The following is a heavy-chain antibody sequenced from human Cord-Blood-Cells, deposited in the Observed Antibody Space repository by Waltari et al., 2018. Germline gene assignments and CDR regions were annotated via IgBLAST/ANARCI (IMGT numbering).Heavy chain of an antibody. CDR1: GGSISSGDYY. V-gene: IGHV4-30-4*01. Sequence: QVQLQESGPGLVKPSQTLSLTCTVSGGSISSGDYYWSWIRQPPGKGLEWIGYIYYSGSTYYNPSLKSRVTISVDTSKNQFSLKLSSVTAADTAVYYCASANSGYDSHSNFDYWGQGTLVTVSS. D-gene: IGHD5-12*01. CDR2: IYYSGST. CDR3: ASANSGYDSHSNFDY. J-gene: IGHJ4*02.